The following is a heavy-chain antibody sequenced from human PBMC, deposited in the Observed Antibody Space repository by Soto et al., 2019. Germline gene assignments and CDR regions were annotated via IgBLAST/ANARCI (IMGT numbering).Heavy chain of an antibody. J-gene: IGHJ6*02. D-gene: IGHD3-9*01. CDR3: ARELRYFDWLLGAYGMDV. Sequence: PSETLSLTCTVSGGSISSGDYYWSWIRQPPGKGLEWIGYIYYSGSTYYNPSLKSRVTISVDTSKNHFSLKLSSVTAADTAVYYCARELRYFDWLLGAYGMDVWGQGTTVTVSS. CDR2: IYYSGST. V-gene: IGHV4-30-4*01. CDR1: GGSISSGDYY.